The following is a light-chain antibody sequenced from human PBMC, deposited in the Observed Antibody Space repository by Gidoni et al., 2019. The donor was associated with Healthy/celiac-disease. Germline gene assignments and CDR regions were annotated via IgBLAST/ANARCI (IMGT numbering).Light chain of an antibody. V-gene: IGKV3-11*01. CDR1: QSVSSY. J-gene: IGKJ3*01. CDR2: DAS. CDR3: QQRSNWPRT. Sequence: ELVLTPSPATLSLSPGERATLSCRASQSVSSYLAWDQQKPGQAPRLLIYDASNRATGIPARFSGSGSGTDFTLTISSLEPEDFAVYYCQQRSNWPRTFGPGTKVDIK.